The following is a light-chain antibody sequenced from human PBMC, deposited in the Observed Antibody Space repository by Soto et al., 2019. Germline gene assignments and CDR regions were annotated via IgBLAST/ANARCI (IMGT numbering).Light chain of an antibody. CDR3: QQSYSTPST. V-gene: IGKV1-39*01. CDR1: QSISSY. Sequence: DIQMTQSPSSLSASVGDRVTITCRASQSISSYLNWYQQKPGKAPKLLIYAASSLQSGVPSRFSGSGSGTDFTLTISSLQPEDFATYYCQQSYSTPSTFGGGTKADIK. CDR2: AAS. J-gene: IGKJ4*01.